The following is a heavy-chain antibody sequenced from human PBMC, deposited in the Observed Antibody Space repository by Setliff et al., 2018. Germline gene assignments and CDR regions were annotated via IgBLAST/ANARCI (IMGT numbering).Heavy chain of an antibody. Sequence: RLSCAASGFTFSSYSMNWVRQAPGKGLEWVSSISSSSSYIYYADSVKGRFTISRDNAKNSLYLQMNSLRAEDTAVYYCARDGNYYYYYMDAWGKGTTVTVS. CDR3: ARDGNYYYYYMDA. CDR1: GFTFSSYS. V-gene: IGHV3-21*01. CDR2: ISSSSSYI. J-gene: IGHJ6*03.